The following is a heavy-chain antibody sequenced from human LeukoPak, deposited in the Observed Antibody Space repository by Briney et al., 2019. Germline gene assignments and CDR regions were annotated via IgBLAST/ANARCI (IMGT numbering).Heavy chain of an antibody. CDR1: GFTFSDYY. J-gene: IGHJ4*02. CDR2: ISDSSSYT. D-gene: IGHD5-24*01. V-gene: IGHV3-11*05. CDR3: ARANYLIDY. Sequence: TGGSLRLSCAASGFTFSDYYMSWIRQAPGKGLEWVSYISDSSSYTNYADSVKGRFTISRDNAKNSLYLQMNSLRAEDTAVYYCARANYLIDYWGQGTLVTVSS.